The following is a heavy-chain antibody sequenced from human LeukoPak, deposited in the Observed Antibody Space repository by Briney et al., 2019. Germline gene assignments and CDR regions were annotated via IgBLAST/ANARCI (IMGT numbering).Heavy chain of an antibody. V-gene: IGHV3-30-3*01. CDR1: GFTFSSYA. J-gene: IGHJ4*02. CDR3: ARVTSTVTTGTDFDY. Sequence: QPRRSLRLSCAASGFTFSSYAMHWVRQAPSKGLEWVAVISYDGSNKYYADSVKGRFTISRDNSKNTLYLQMNSLRGEDTAVYYCARVTSTVTTGTDFDYWGQGTLVTVSS. CDR2: ISYDGSNK. D-gene: IGHD4-17*01.